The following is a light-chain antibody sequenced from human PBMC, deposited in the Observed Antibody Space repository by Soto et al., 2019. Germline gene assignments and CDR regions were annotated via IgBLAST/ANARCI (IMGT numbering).Light chain of an antibody. CDR3: QQYGSSPRT. Sequence: IQMTQSPSSLSSSLEDRVTITCRASQSIRSFLTWYQHKPGKAPELLIYAASTLQSGVPSSFSGSGSGTDFTLTISRLEPEDFAVYYCQQYGSSPRTFGQGTKVDIK. V-gene: IGKV1-39*01. CDR2: AAS. J-gene: IGKJ1*01. CDR1: QSIRSF.